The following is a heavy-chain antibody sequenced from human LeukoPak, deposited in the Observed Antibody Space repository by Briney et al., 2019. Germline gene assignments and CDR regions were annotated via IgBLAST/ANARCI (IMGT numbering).Heavy chain of an antibody. CDR3: ARDRGHYSDAFDI. D-gene: IGHD4-11*01. V-gene: IGHV3-7*01. CDR2: IKYDGSEK. CDR1: GFTFSSYA. Sequence: AGGSLRLSCAASGFTFSSYAMSWVRQAPGKGLEWVANIKYDGSEKYYMDSVKGRFTISRDNAKNSLYLQMNSLRAEDTAVYYCARDRGHYSDAFDIWGQGTMVTVSS. J-gene: IGHJ3*02.